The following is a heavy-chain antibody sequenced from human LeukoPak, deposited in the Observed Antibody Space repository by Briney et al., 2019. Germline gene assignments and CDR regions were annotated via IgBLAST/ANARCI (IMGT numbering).Heavy chain of an antibody. J-gene: IGHJ4*02. D-gene: IGHD6-13*01. CDR3: ARVGSGWSKTLFPPRSYYFDY. V-gene: IGHV4-38-2*02. CDR2: IYHSGST. Sequence: PSETLSLTCTVSGYSISSGYYWGWIRQPPGKGLEWIGSIYHSGSTYYNPSLKSRVTISVDTSKNQFSLKLSSVTAADTVVYYCARVGSGWSKTLFPPRSYYFDYWGQGTLVTVSS. CDR1: GYSISSGYY.